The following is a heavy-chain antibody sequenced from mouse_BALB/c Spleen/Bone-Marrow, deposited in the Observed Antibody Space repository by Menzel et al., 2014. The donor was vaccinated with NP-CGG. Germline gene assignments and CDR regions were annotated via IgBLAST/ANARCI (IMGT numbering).Heavy chain of an antibody. D-gene: IGHD1-1*02. CDR1: GFSLXSYG. CDR2: IWAGGST. Sequence: VKLVESGPGLVAPSQSLSITCTVSGFSLXSYGVHWVRQPPGKGLEWLGVIWAGGSTNYNSALMSRLSINKDNSKSQVFLKMNSLQTDDTAMYYCASYGGGAMDYWGQGTSVTVSS. V-gene: IGHV2-9*02. CDR3: ASYGGGAMDY. J-gene: IGHJ4*01.